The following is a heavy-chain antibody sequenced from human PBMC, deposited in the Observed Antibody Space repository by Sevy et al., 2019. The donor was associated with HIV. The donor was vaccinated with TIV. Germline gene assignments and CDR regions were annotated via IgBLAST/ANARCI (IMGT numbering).Heavy chain of an antibody. CDR3: AKGGGGHYDPDEIGYYFYYYNMDV. Sequence: GGSLRLSCAVSGFSFDSYGMTWVRQAPGKGLEWVSGISGSGTRTYYADSVKGRFNNSRDNSKNRLYLQMNSLRSEDTAIYYCAKGGGGHYDPDEIGYYFYYYNMDVWGKGTTVTVSS. D-gene: IGHD3-22*01. CDR1: GFSFDSYG. V-gene: IGHV3-23*01. J-gene: IGHJ6*03. CDR2: ISGSGTRT.